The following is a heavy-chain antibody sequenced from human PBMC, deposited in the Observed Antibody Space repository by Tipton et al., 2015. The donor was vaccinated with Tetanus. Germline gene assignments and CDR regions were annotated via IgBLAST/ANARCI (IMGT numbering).Heavy chain of an antibody. J-gene: IGHJ6*02. D-gene: IGHD3-10*01. V-gene: IGHV4-4*07. CDR1: GGSISSYY. CDR2: IYTSGST. Sequence: TLSLTCTVSGGSISSYYWSWIRQPAGKGLEWIGRIYTSGSTNYNPSLESRVTISVDTSKNQFSLKLSSVTAADTAVYYCARGGLLWFGDLTDTTHYYYYGMDVWGQGTTVTVSS. CDR3: ARGGLLWFGDLTDTTHYYYYGMDV.